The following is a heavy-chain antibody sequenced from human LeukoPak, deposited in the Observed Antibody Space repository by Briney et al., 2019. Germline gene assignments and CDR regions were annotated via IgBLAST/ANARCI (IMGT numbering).Heavy chain of an antibody. CDR2: IYYSGST. Sequence: PSETLSLTCTVSGGSISSYYWSWIRQPPGKRLEWIGHIYYSGSTNYNPSLKSRVTISVDTSKNQFSLKLSSVTAADTAVYYCARGEQQLEQFDYWGQGTLVTVSS. J-gene: IGHJ4*02. V-gene: IGHV4-59*01. CDR1: GGSISSYY. CDR3: ARGEQQLEQFDY. D-gene: IGHD6-13*01.